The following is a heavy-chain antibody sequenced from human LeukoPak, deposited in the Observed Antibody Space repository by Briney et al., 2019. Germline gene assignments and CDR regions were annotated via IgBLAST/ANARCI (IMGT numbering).Heavy chain of an antibody. CDR1: GGSISSGFYY. D-gene: IGHD5-24*01. CDR3: ARGDGYNFYPYFDY. CDR2: IYYSGTT. J-gene: IGHJ4*02. Sequence: SETLSLTCTVSGGSISSGFYYWGWIRQPPGKGLEWIGSIYYSGTTYYNPSLKSRVTISVDTSKNQFSLKLSSVTAADTAVYYCARGDGYNFYPYFDYWGQGTLVTVSS. V-gene: IGHV4-39*01.